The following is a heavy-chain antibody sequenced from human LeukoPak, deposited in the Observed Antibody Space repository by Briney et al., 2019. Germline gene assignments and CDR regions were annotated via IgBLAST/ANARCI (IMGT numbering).Heavy chain of an antibody. D-gene: IGHD2-8*01. J-gene: IGHJ4*02. CDR2: INPSGGST. V-gene: IGHV1-46*01. CDR3: ARGYCTNGVCYDLGDYGGNEYFDY. Sequence: GASVKVSCKASGYTFTSYYMHWVRQAPGQGLEWMGIINPSGGSTSYAQKFQGRVTMTRDMFTSTVYVGLSSLRSEDTAVYYCARGYCTNGVCYDLGDYGGNEYFDYWGQGTLVTVSS. CDR1: GYTFTSYY.